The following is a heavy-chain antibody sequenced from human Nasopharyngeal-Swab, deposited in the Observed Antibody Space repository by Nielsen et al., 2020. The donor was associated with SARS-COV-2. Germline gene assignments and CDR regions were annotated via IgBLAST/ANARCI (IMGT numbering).Heavy chain of an antibody. CDR3: ARVAVTYYFDY. Sequence: GESLKISCAASGFTFSSYEMNWVRQAPGKGLEWVSYISSGGSTIYYADSVKGRFTISRDNAKNSLYLQMNSLRAEDTAVYYCARVAVTYYFDYWGQGTLVPSPQ. J-gene: IGHJ4*02. CDR1: GFTFSSYE. CDR2: ISSGGSTI. V-gene: IGHV3-48*03. D-gene: IGHD2-21*02.